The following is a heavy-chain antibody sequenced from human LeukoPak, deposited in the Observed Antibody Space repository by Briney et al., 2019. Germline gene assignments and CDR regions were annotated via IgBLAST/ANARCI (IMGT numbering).Heavy chain of an antibody. Sequence: SETLSLTCAVYGVSFGGYYWSWIRQPPGKGLEWIGEINHSGSTNYNPSLKSRVTISVDTSKNQFSLKLSSVPAADTAVYYCASYDFWSGYHGYWGQGTLVTVSS. CDR3: ASYDFWSGYHGY. J-gene: IGHJ4*02. CDR1: GVSFGGYY. V-gene: IGHV4-34*01. D-gene: IGHD3-3*01. CDR2: INHSGST.